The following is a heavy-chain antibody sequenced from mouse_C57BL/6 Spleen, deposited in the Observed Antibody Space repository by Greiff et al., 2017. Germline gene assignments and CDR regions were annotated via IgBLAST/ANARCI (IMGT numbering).Heavy chain of an antibody. CDR1: GYTFTSYG. V-gene: IGHV1-52*01. D-gene: IGHD2-4*01. CDR2: IDPSDSET. J-gene: IGHJ2*01. CDR3: SRGEWDYDLRWYYFDY. Sequence: QVQLQQPGAELVRPGSSVKLSCKASGYTFTSYGMHWVKQRPIKGLEWIGNIDPSDSETHYNQKFKDKATLIVDKSSSTAYMQLSSLTSEDSAVYYCSRGEWDYDLRWYYFDYWGQGTTLTVSS.